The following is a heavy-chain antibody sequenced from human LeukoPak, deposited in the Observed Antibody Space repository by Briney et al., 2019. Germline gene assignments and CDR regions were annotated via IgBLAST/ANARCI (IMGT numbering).Heavy chain of an antibody. J-gene: IGHJ5*02. V-gene: IGHV6-1*01. CDR1: GDSVSSNSVA. D-gene: IGHD2-2*01. CDR3: ARRLTQYDCFDP. CDR2: TYYRSTWYN. Sequence: SQTLSLTCAISGDSVSSNSVAWNWIRQSPPRGLEWLGRTYYRSTWYNDYAVSVRGRITVNPDTSKNQFSLHLNSVTPEDTAVYYCARRLTQYDCFDPWGQGILVTVSS.